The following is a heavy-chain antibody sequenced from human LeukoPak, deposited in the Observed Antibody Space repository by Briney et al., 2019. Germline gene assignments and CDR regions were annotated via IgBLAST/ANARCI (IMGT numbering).Heavy chain of an antibody. V-gene: IGHV3-48*01. Sequence: GGSLRLSCAASGFTFSSYSMNWVRQAPGKGLEWVSYIISSSSKIYYADSVKGRFTISRDNSKNTLYLQMNSLRAEDTAVYYCAREFDYGDYGLHYGMDVWGQGTTVTVSS. J-gene: IGHJ6*02. CDR1: GFTFSSYS. D-gene: IGHD4-17*01. CDR2: IISSSSKI. CDR3: AREFDYGDYGLHYGMDV.